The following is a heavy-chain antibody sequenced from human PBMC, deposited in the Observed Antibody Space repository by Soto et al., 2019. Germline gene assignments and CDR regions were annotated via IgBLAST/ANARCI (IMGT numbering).Heavy chain of an antibody. D-gene: IGHD3-16*01. CDR1: GFTFSNYA. Sequence: EVQLLDSGGGLVQPGGSLRLSCAASGFTFSNYAMTWVRQGPGKGLEWVSGISGSGGRSYYADSVKGRFTISRDNSKSTLYLQMKSLRVEDTAVYYCAKAYFVWSSEQPYYFDYWGQGTLVTISS. CDR2: ISGSGGRS. J-gene: IGHJ4*02. CDR3: AKAYFVWSSEQPYYFDY. V-gene: IGHV3-23*01.